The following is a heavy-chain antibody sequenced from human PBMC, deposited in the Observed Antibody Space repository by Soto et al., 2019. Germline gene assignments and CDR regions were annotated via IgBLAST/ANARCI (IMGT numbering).Heavy chain of an antibody. J-gene: IGHJ6*03. CDR1: GGSFSSYY. Sequence: QVQLQESGPGLVRPSETLSLTCTVSGGSFSSYYWTWIRQSPGKGLEWIGYIYYSGSTDYDPSLRGRLAISIDPSKNQFSLTLNSMTAADTAVYYCAGRDCSGTNCYYLDYYYMDVWGKGTTVTVSS. CDR2: IYYSGST. D-gene: IGHD2-2*01. V-gene: IGHV4-59*08. CDR3: AGRDCSGTNCYYLDYYYMDV.